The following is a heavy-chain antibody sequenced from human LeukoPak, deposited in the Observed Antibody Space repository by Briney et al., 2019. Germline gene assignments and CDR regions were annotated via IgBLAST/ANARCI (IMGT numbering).Heavy chain of an antibody. D-gene: IGHD3-3*01. V-gene: IGHV4-59*01. CDR2: IYYSGST. Sequence: PSETLSLTCTVSGGSISSYYWSWIRQPPGKGLEWIGYIYYSGSTNYNPSLNSRVTISVDTSKNQFSLKLSSVTAADTAVYYCASTKYYDFWSGYYPYYFDYWGQGTLVTVSS. J-gene: IGHJ4*02. CDR3: ASTKYYDFWSGYYPYYFDY. CDR1: GGSISSYY.